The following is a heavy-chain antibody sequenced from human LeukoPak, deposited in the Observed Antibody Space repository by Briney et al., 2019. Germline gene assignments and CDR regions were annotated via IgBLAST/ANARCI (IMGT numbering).Heavy chain of an antibody. CDR1: GFTFSDYS. CDR2: ISSSSSYI. J-gene: IGHJ4*02. CDR3: AIIPIGRY. D-gene: IGHD5-24*01. V-gene: IGHV3-21*01. Sequence: GGSLRLSCAASGFTFSDYSMNWVRQAPGKELEWVSSISSSSSYIYYADSVKGRFTVSRDNAKNSLYLQMNSLRAEDTAVYYCAIIPIGRYWGQGTLVTVSS.